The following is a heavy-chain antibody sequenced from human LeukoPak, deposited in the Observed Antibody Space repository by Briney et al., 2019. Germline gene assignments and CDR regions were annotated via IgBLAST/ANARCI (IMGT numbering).Heavy chain of an antibody. CDR3: ARGKAVAGTAWFDP. V-gene: IGHV3-66*01. D-gene: IGHD6-19*01. CDR2: IYSGGST. CDR1: GFTFSSYS. J-gene: IGHJ5*02. Sequence: GGSLRLSCAASGFTFSSYSMSWVRQAPGKGLEWVSVIYSGGSTYYADSVKGRFTISRDNAKNSLYLQMNSLRAEDTAVYYCARGKAVAGTAWFDPWGQGTLVTVSS.